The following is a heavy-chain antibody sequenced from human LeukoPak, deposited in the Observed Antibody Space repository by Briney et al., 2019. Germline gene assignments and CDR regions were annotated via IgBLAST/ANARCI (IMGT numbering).Heavy chain of an antibody. D-gene: IGHD4-11*01. CDR2: ISSSSSYI. Sequence: ETLSLTCAVYGGSFSGYYWSWIRQPPGKGLEWVSSISSSSSYIYYADSVKGRFTISRDNAKNSLYLQMNSLRAEDTAVYYCARESGGYYSNYVDYWGQGTLVTVSS. J-gene: IGHJ4*02. V-gene: IGHV3-21*01. CDR3: ARESGGYYSNYVDY. CDR1: GGSFSGYY.